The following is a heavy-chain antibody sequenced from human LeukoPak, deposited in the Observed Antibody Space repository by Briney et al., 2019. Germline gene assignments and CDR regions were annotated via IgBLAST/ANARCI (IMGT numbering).Heavy chain of an antibody. CDR1: GFTFSSYE. V-gene: IGHV3-48*03. CDR3: ARFEGTTPYYYYGMDV. CDR2: ISSSGSTI. J-gene: IGHJ6*02. Sequence: GGSLRLSCAASGFTFSSYEMNWVRQAPGKGLEWVSYISSSGSTIYYADSVKGRFTNSRDNAKNALYLQMNSLKAEDTAVYYCARFEGTTPYYYYGMDVWGQGTTVTVSS. D-gene: IGHD1-1*01.